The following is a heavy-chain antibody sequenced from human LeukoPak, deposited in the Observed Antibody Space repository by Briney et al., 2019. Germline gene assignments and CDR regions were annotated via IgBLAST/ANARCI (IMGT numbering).Heavy chain of an antibody. J-gene: IGHJ4*02. V-gene: IGHV3-74*01. D-gene: IGHD5-24*01. CDR3: VRDGDGYNFDY. Sequence: PGGSLRLSCAASGFTFSRYWMHWVRQAPGKGLEWVSRIKGDGSYTNYADSVKGRFTISRDNAKNTLNLQMNSLRAEDTAVYYCVRDGDGYNFDYWGQGTLVTVSS. CDR2: IKGDGSYT. CDR1: GFTFSRYW.